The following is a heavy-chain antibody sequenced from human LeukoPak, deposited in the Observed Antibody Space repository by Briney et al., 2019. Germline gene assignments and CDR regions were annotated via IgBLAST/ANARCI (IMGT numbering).Heavy chain of an antibody. V-gene: IGHV3-48*03. J-gene: IGHJ4*02. CDR1: GFTFSSYE. D-gene: IGHD6-19*01. CDR3: ARHRKVSGRYFDY. CDR2: ISSSGSTI. Sequence: GSLRLSCAASGFTFSSYEMNWVRQAPGKGLEWVSYISSSGSTIYYADSVKGRFTISRDNAKNSLYLQMNSLRAEDTAVYYCARHRKVSGRYFDYWGQGTLVTVSS.